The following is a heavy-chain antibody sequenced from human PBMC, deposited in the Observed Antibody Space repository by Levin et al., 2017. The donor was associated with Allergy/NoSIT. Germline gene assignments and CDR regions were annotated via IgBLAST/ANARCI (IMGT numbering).Heavy chain of an antibody. CDR3: AGAFASAGTDSIYFYYYGVDV. D-gene: IGHD6-13*01. CDR1: GGSFYSSY. Sequence: SQTLSLTCGVSGGSFYSSYWSWIRQPPGKGLEWIGEINHSGTTKYNPSLKSRVTISVDTSENQISLRLSPVTAADTAVYYCAGAFASAGTDSIYFYYYGVDVWGQGTTVTVSS. J-gene: IGHJ6*02. CDR2: INHSGTT. V-gene: IGHV4-34*01.